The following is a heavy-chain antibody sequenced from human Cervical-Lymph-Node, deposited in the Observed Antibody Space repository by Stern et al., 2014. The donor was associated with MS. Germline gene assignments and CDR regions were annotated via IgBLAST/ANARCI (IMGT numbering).Heavy chain of an antibody. V-gene: IGHV3-74*01. CDR3: VRGAPFDY. CDR1: GFTFSTYW. Sequence: EVQLVASGGGLVQPGESLRLSCAASGFTFSTYWMHWVRQAPGKGLVWVSRVNSDGSSTAYAGSVKGRFTLSRDHAQKTLYLEMNNLRAEDTAVYYCVRGAPFDYWGQGTLVTVSP. CDR2: VNSDGSST. J-gene: IGHJ4*02.